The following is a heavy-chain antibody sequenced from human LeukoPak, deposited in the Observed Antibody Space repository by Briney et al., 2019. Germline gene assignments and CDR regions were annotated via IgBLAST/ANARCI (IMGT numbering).Heavy chain of an antibody. J-gene: IGHJ3*02. CDR2: ISSSSSYI. CDR1: EFTFSSYS. V-gene: IGHV3-21*01. CDR3: ARDFPQLLDLYDAFDI. D-gene: IGHD5-18*01. Sequence: GGSLRLSCAASEFTFSSYSMNWVRQAPGKGLEWVSSISSSSSYIYYADSVKGRFTISRDNAKNSLYLQMNSLRAEDTAVYYCARDFPQLLDLYDAFDIWGQGTMVTVSS.